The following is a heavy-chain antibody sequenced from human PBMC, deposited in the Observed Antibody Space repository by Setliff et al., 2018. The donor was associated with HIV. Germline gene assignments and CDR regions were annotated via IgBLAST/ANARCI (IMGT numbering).Heavy chain of an antibody. J-gene: IGHJ3*02. CDR1: GGSIRSTSFY. D-gene: IGHD3-10*01. CDR3: ARRMDSYYYGSGSPGRVFDI. CDR2: IYYSGST. Sequence: SATLSLTCTVSGGSIRSTSFYWGWIRQPPGKGLEWIGSIYYSGSTYYNPSLNSRVTISVDTSKNQFSLKLSSVTAADTSVYYCARRMDSYYYGSGSPGRVFDIWGQGTMVTVSS. V-gene: IGHV4-39*01.